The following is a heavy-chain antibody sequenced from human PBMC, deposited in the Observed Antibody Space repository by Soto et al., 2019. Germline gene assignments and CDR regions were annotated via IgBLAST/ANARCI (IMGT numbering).Heavy chain of an antibody. Sequence: PGGSLRLSCAASGFTFSSYWMHWVRQAPGKGLEWVTAISGSGSGTFYADSVKGRFTISRDDSKNTAYLQMNSLKTEDTAVYYCTRLIYRDTDYYYYGMDVWGQGTTVTAP. J-gene: IGHJ6*02. CDR3: TRLIYRDTDYYYYGMDV. D-gene: IGHD5-18*01. CDR1: GFTFSSYW. CDR2: ISGSGSGT. V-gene: IGHV3-23*01.